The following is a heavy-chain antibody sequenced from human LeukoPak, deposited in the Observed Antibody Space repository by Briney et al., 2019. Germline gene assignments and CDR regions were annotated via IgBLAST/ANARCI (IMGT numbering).Heavy chain of an antibody. Sequence: SETLSLTCAVYGGSFSGYYWSWIRQPSGKGLEWIGEINHSGSTNYNPSLKSRVTISVDTSKNQFSLKLSSVTAADTAVYYCARGGKAVAGLPADYWGQGTLVTVSS. V-gene: IGHV4-34*01. D-gene: IGHD6-19*01. CDR3: ARGGKAVAGLPADY. CDR2: INHSGST. CDR1: GGSFSGYY. J-gene: IGHJ4*02.